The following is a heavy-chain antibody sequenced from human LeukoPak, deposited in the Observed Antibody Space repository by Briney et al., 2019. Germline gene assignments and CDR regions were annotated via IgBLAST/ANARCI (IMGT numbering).Heavy chain of an antibody. V-gene: IGHV1-18*01. J-gene: IGHJ4*02. CDR2: ISTYTGNA. CDR1: GYTFTTYG. D-gene: IGHD1-14*01. CDR3: ARVDRMAEIDF. Sequence: GASVKVSCKASGYTFTTYGLSWVRRAPGQGLEWMGWISTYTGNAEYSQKLQDRVTMTTGTSTSTGYMELRGLTSDDTAVYYCARVDRMAEIDFWGQGTLVIVSA.